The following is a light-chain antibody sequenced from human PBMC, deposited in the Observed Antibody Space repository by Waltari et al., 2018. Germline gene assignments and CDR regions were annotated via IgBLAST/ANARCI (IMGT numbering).Light chain of an antibody. Sequence: SSELTQDPAVSGALGQTVRITCQGASLRASYASWYQQKSGQAPILVLFGKNKRPSGIPDRFSGYNSETTTSLTITGAQAEDEADYYCSSRDSSASHVLFAGGTKLTVL. CDR2: GKN. V-gene: IGLV3-19*01. CDR3: SSRDSSASHVL. CDR1: SLRASY. J-gene: IGLJ2*01.